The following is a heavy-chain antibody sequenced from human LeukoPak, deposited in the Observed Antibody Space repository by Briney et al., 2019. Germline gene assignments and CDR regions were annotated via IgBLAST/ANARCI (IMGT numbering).Heavy chain of an antibody. CDR1: GFTFSGYT. J-gene: IGHJ4*02. V-gene: IGHV3-48*02. CDR3: VRGPSTGFDY. Sequence: PGGSLRLSCAASGFTFSGYTMMWVRQSPGKGLEWLSCITGSSATIYYADSVKGRFTTSRDNAENSLFLQMNSLRDDDTAVYYCVRGPSTGFDYWGQGTLVTVSS. D-gene: IGHD2-2*01. CDR2: ITGSSATI.